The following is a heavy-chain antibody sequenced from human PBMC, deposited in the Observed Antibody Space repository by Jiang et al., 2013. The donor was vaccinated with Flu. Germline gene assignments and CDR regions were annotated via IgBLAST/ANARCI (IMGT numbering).Heavy chain of an antibody. V-gene: IGHV4-59*02. J-gene: IGHJ4*02. D-gene: IGHD5-24*01. CDR3: ARRGRDGYNSHFDY. CDR2: VHYTGTT. CDR1: GGSVYTYY. Sequence: PGLVKPSGTLSLTCTVSGGSVYTYYWAWVRQAPGKGLESIGYVHYTGTTNYNPALQSRVTMSMDKSRNQFSLKMTAVTAADTAIYYCARRGRDGYNSHFDYWGRGTLVNVSS.